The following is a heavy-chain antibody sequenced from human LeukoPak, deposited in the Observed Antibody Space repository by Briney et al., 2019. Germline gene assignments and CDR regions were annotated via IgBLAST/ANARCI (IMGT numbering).Heavy chain of an antibody. D-gene: IGHD5-12*01. Sequence: SETLSLTCTISGGSISSYYWSWIRQPPGKGLEWIGYIYYSGSTNYNPSLESRVTISVDTSKNQFSLKLSSVTAADTAVYYCARGRGPIDYWGQGTLVTVSS. CDR2: IYYSGST. CDR3: ARGRGPIDY. V-gene: IGHV4-59*08. CDR1: GGSISSYY. J-gene: IGHJ4*02.